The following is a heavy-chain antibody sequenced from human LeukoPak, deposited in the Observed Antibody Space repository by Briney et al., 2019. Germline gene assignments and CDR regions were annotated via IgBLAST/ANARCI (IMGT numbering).Heavy chain of an antibody. CDR2: IYYSGST. D-gene: IGHD2-15*01. V-gene: IGHV4-39*07. J-gene: IGHJ5*02. CDR3: AAQDVNWFDP. CDR1: GGSISSSSYH. Sequence: SETLSLTCTVSGGSISSSSYHWGWIRQPPGKGLEWIGSIYYSGSTYYNPSLKSRVTISVDTSKNQFSLKLSSVTAADTAVYYCAAQDVNWFDPWGQGTLVTVSS.